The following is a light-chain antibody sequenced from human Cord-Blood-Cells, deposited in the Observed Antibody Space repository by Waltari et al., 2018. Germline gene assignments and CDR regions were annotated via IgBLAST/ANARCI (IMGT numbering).Light chain of an antibody. CDR3: QQSYSTPIT. V-gene: IGKV1-39*01. J-gene: IGKJ5*01. Sequence: DIQTTQSPSSLSASVGDRVTITCRASQSISSYLNWYQQKPGKAPKRLIYAASSWQSGVPSRFSGSGSGTDFTLTISSLQPDDFATYYCQQSYSTPITFGQGTRLEIE. CDR1: QSISSY. CDR2: AAS.